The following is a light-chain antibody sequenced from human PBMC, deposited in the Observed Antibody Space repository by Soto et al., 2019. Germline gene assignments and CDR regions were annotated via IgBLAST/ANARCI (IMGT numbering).Light chain of an antibody. CDR1: QTISSW. J-gene: IGKJ5*01. CDR3: QQYGSSPPIT. Sequence: TQFPSTLSGSVGDRVTITCRASQTISSWLAWYQQKPGQAPRLLISGASSRATGIPDRFSGSGFGTDFTLTISRLEPEDFAVYYCQQYGSSPPITFGQGTRLEIK. CDR2: GAS. V-gene: IGKV3-20*01.